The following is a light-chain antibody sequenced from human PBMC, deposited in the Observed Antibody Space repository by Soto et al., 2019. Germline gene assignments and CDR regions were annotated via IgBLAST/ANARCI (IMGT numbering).Light chain of an antibody. J-gene: IGLJ2*01. V-gene: IGLV2-14*01. CDR2: DVS. CDR3: SSYTSSSTRV. CDR1: SSDVGGYNY. Sequence: QSALTQPASVSGSPGQSITISCTGTSSDVGGYNYVSWYQQHPGKAPKLMIYDVSNRPSGVSNRFSGSKSGNTASLTISGLHAEDEAAYYCSSYTSSSTRVFGGGTKLTVL.